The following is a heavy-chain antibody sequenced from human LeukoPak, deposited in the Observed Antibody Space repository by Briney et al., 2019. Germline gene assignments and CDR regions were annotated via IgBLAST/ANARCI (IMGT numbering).Heavy chain of an antibody. CDR1: GYSISSGYY. J-gene: IGHJ4*02. D-gene: IGHD6-13*01. Sequence: SETLSLTCTVSGYSISSGYYWGWIRQPPGKGLEWIGSIYHSGSTYYNPSLKSRVTMSVDTSKNQFSLKLSSVTAADTAVYYCARDLIAAAGTEGYWGQGTLVTVSS. CDR3: ARDLIAAAGTEGY. CDR2: IYHSGST. V-gene: IGHV4-38-2*02.